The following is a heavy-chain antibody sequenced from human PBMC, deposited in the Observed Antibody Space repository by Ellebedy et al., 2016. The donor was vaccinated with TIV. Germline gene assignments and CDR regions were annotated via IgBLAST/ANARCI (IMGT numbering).Heavy chain of an antibody. CDR3: ARSPDSPRGY. CDR2: INHSGST. CDR1: GGSFSDYY. V-gene: IGHV4-34*01. D-gene: IGHD3-10*01. Sequence: SETLSLTXAVYGGSFSDYYWSWIRQPPGKGLEWIGEINHSGSTRYNPSLKSRVTISVDTSKSQFSLKLSSVTAADTAVYYCARSPDSPRGYWGQGALVTVSS. J-gene: IGHJ4*02.